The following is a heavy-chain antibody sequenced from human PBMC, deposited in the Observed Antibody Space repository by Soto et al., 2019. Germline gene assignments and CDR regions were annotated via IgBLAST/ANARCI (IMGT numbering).Heavy chain of an antibody. D-gene: IGHD3-22*01. CDR2: ISSSGSTI. CDR3: ARDYYDSSGSRGAFDI. Sequence: PVGSLRLSCAASGFTFSSYEMNWVRQAPGKGLEWVSYISSSGSTIYYADSVKGRFTISRDNAKNSLYLQMNSLRAEDTAVYYCARDYYDSSGSRGAFDIWGQGTMVTVSS. J-gene: IGHJ3*02. V-gene: IGHV3-48*03. CDR1: GFTFSSYE.